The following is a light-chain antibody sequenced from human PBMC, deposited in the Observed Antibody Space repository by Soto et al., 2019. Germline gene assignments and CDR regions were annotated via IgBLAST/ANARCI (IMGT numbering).Light chain of an antibody. CDR2: DVS. CDR1: SSDVGSYNS. CDR3: SSFTSSSSYV. Sequence: QSVLAQPASVSGSPGQSITLSCTGTSSDVGSYNSVPWYQQYPGKAPTLMIHDVSNRPSGVSNRFSGSKSGNTASLTISGLQAEDEADYYCSSFTSSSSYVFGSGTKVTVL. V-gene: IGLV2-14*03. J-gene: IGLJ1*01.